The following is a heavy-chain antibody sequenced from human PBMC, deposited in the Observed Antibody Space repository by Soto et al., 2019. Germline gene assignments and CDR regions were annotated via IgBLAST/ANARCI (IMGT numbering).Heavy chain of an antibody. CDR3: ARVHSSGWYVFDY. Sequence: QVQLVESGGGVVQPGRSLRLSCAASGFTFSSYAMHWVRQAPGKGLVWVAVISYDGSNKYYADSVKGRFTISRDNSKNTLYLQMNSLRAEDTAVYYCARVHSSGWYVFDYWGQGTLVTVSS. CDR1: GFTFSSYA. D-gene: IGHD6-19*01. V-gene: IGHV3-30-3*01. CDR2: ISYDGSNK. J-gene: IGHJ4*02.